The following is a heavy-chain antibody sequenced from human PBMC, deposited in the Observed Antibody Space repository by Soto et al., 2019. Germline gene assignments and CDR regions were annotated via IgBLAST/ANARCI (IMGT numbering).Heavy chain of an antibody. V-gene: IGHV3-21*01. J-gene: IGHJ5*02. CDR1: GFSFGSDS. D-gene: IGHD3-3*02. CDR2: ISSSDDDI. CDR3: ARSRLALPYSASHWFDP. Sequence: GGSLRLACAGCGFSFGSDSMNWVRQAPGKGLEWVSSISSSDDDIHYADSVKGRFTIPRDNAKNSLFLQMNSLRGEDTAVNNCARSRLALPYSASHWFDPWGHGTLVTVSS.